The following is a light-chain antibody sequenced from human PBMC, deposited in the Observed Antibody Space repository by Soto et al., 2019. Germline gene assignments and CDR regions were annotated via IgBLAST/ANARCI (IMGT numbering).Light chain of an antibody. CDR1: TGAVTSAHY. J-gene: IGLJ2*01. V-gene: IGLV7-46*01. CDR2: DTH. Sequence: QAVVTQEPSLTVSPGGTVTLTCASSTGAVTSAHYPYWFQQKPGQAPRTLIYDTHNKHSWTPARFTGSLLGDKGALTLAGAQPEDEAYYYCMLSYRGPRGVRVVFGGGTKRTVL. CDR3: MLSYRGPRGVRVV.